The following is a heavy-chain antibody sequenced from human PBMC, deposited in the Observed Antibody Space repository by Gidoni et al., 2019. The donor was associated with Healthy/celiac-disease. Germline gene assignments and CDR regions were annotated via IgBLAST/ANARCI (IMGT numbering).Heavy chain of an antibody. CDR3: ARGGNGPHKDFDY. D-gene: IGHD2-8*01. CDR1: GGSFSGYY. V-gene: IGHV4-34*01. J-gene: IGHJ4*02. CDR2: INHSGST. Sequence: QVQLQQWGAGLLTPSETLSLTCAVYGGSFSGYYWSWIRQPPGKGLEWIGEINHSGSTNYNPSLKSRVTISVDTSKNQFSLKLSSVTAADTAVYYCARGGNGPHKDFDYWGQGTLVTVSS.